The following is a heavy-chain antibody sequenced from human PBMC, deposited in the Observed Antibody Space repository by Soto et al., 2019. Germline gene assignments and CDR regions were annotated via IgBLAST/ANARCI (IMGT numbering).Heavy chain of an antibody. CDR3: ARGRRGSGSYNWFDP. D-gene: IGHD3-10*01. V-gene: IGHV1-8*01. J-gene: IGHJ5*02. CDR1: GYTFTSYD. CDR2: MNPNSGNT. Sequence: ASVKVSCKGSGYTFTSYDINWVRQATGQGLEWMGWMNPNSGNTGYAQKFQGRVTMTRNTSISTAYMELSSLRSEDTAVYYCARGRRGSGSYNWFDPWGQGTLVTVSS.